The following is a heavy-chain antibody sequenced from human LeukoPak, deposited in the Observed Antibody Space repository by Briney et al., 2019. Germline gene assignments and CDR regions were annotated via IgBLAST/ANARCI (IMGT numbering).Heavy chain of an antibody. V-gene: IGHV1-46*01. J-gene: IGHJ5*02. CDR3: AKDMRGSCCSLNWFDP. CDR2: INPSGGST. D-gene: IGHD2-15*01. Sequence: ASVKVSCKASGYTFTSYYMHWVRQAPGQGLEWMGIINPSGGSTSYAQKFQGRVTMTRDMSTSTVYMELSSLRSEDTAVYYCAKDMRGSCCSLNWFDPWGQGTLVTVSS. CDR1: GYTFTSYY.